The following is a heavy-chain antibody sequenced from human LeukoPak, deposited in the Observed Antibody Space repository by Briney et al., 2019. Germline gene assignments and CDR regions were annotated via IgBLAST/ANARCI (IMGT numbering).Heavy chain of an antibody. CDR2: ISSDGSDT. V-gene: IGHV3-74*01. CDR1: GFTFRSNW. CDR3: ATRIDTNNQDY. D-gene: IGHD2-8*01. J-gene: IGHJ4*02. Sequence: GGSLRLSCADSGFTFRSNWTHWVRQAPGKGLVWVSRISSDGSDTTYADSVKGRFTISRDNAKNTLYLQMSSLRADDTAVYYRATRIDTNNQDYWGQGTLVTVSS.